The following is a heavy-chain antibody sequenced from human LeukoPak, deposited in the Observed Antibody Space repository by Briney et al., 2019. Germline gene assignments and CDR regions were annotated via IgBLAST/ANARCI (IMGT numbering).Heavy chain of an antibody. D-gene: IGHD6-13*01. CDR2: INPSGGST. Sequence: ASVTVSCMASGYTFTSYYMHWVRQAAGQGVEWMGIINPSGGSTSYAKKFQGRVTMTRDTSTSTVYMELSSLRSEDTAVYYCARAREYSSSWYFWFDPWGQGTLVTVSS. V-gene: IGHV1-46*01. CDR1: GYTFTSYY. J-gene: IGHJ5*02. CDR3: ARAREYSSSWYFWFDP.